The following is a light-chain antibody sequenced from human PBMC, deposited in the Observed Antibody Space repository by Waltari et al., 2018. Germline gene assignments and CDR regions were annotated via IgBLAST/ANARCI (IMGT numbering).Light chain of an antibody. V-gene: IGLV2-14*03. CDR1: SIDSNY. Sequence: SALTQPASVSGSPGQSITISCTGTSIDSNYVSWYQQHPSKSPQVMIYDVTDRPSGVSNRFSGSKSGNTASLTISGLQAEDEADYYCSSWTDSDALKLLFGGGTKLTVL. J-gene: IGLJ2*01. CDR2: DVT. CDR3: SSWTDSDALKLL.